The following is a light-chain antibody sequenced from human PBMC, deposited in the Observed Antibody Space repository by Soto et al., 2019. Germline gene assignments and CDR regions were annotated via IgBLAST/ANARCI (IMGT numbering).Light chain of an antibody. CDR2: DAS. CDR3: QQRNYWPIT. CDR1: QSVSSY. J-gene: IGKJ5*01. V-gene: IGKV3-11*01. Sequence: EVVLTQSPAAPCSSPGPRPTHSCRASQSVSSYLAWYQQKPGQAPRLLIYDASSRATGIPDRFSGGGSGTDFTLTINSLEPEDFAVYYCQQRNYWPITFGQGTRLEIK.